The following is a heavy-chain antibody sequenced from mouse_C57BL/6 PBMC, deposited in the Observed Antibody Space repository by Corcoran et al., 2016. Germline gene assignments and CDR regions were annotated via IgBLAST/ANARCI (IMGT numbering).Heavy chain of an antibody. J-gene: IGHJ1*03. CDR2: INTYSGVP. Sequence: QIQLVQSGPELKKPGETVKISCKASGYTFTTYGMSWVKQAPGKGLKWMGWINTYSGVPTYADDFKGRFAFSLETSASTAYLQINNLKNEDTATYFCARWSYYYGWYFDVWGTGTTVTVSS. CDR1: GYTFTTYG. D-gene: IGHD1-1*01. CDR3: ARWSYYYGWYFDV. V-gene: IGHV9-3*01.